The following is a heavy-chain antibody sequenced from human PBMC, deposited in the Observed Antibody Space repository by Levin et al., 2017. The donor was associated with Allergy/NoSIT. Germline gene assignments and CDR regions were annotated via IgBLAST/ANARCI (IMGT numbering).Heavy chain of an antibody. CDR2: IWYDGSNK. CDR1: GFTFSSYG. Sequence: GESLKISCAASGFTFSSYGMHWVRQAPGKGLEWVAVIWYDGSNKYYADSVKGRFTISRDNSKNTLYLQMNSLRAEDTAVYYCAREKVGATVLDYWGQGTLVTVSS. J-gene: IGHJ4*02. V-gene: IGHV3-33*01. D-gene: IGHD1-26*01. CDR3: AREKVGATVLDY.